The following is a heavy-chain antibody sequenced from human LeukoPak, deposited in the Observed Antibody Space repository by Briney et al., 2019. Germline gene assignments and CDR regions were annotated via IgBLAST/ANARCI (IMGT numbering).Heavy chain of an antibody. CDR2: IYHSGST. CDR3: ARKYYYDSIGYYPYYFDY. J-gene: IGHJ4*02. Sequence: SETLSLTCAVSGGSISSSNWWSWVRQPPGKGLEWIGEIYHSGSTNYNPSLKSRVTISVDKSKNQFSLKLSSVTAADTAVYYCARKYYYDSIGYYPYYFDYWGQGTLVTVSS. D-gene: IGHD3-22*01. V-gene: IGHV4-4*02. CDR1: GGSISSSNW.